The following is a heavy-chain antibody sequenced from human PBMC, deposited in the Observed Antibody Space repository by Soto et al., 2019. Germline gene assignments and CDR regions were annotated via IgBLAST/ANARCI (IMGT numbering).Heavy chain of an antibody. CDR1: GFSLTTSGVG. CDR2: IYWADDK. CDR3: AHTLLITFGGAVDY. J-gene: IGHJ4*02. D-gene: IGHD3-16*01. V-gene: IGHV2-5*02. Sequence: QITLKESGPTLVKPTQTLTLTCTFSGFSLTTSGVGVGWIRQPPGKALEWLALIYWADDKRYSPSLKSRLTITTDTSKNQVVLTMTNMDPVDTATYYCAHTLLITFGGAVDYWGQGTLVTVSS.